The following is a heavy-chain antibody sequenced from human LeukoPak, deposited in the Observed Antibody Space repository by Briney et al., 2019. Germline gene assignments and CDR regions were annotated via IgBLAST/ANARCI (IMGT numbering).Heavy chain of an antibody. J-gene: IGHJ3*02. CDR1: GFTFSSYG. CDR2: IWYDGSNK. D-gene: IGHD3-22*01. Sequence: GGSLRLSCAASGFTFSSYGMHWVRQAPGKGLEWVAVIWYDGSNKYYADSVKGRFTISRDNSKNTLYLQMNSLRAEDTAVYYCARDSRGYYYPDAVFICVQGTMVTVSS. V-gene: IGHV3-33*01. CDR3: ARDSRGYYYPDAVFI.